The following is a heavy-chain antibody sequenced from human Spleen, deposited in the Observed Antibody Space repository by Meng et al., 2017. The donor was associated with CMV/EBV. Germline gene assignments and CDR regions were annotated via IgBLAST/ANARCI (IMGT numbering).Heavy chain of an antibody. CDR2: INPNSGGT. CDR3: ARESLTNPYDSGAFDQ. CDR1: GYPFTGYY. Sequence: ASVKVSCKASGYPFTGYYMHWVRQAPGQGLEWMGWINPNSGGTNYAQKFQGRVTMTRDTSISTAYMELSRLRSDDTAVFYCARESLTNPYDSGAFDQWGQGTVVTVSS. V-gene: IGHV1-2*02. D-gene: IGHD3-22*01. J-gene: IGHJ5*02.